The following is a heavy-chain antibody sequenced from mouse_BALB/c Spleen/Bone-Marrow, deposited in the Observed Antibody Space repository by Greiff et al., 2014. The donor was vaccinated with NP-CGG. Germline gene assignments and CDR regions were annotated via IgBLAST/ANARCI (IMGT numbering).Heavy chain of an antibody. CDR3: ARAYYWYAMDY. CDR1: GISITTGNYR. Sequence: EVQLQESGPGLVKPPQTVSLTCTVTGISITTGNYRWSWIRQFPGNKLEWIGYIYYSGTITYNPSLTSRTTITRDTSKNQFFLEMNSLTAEDTATYYCARAYYWYAMDYWGQGTSVTVSS. CDR2: IYYSGTI. J-gene: IGHJ4*01. V-gene: IGHV3-5*02. D-gene: IGHD2-10*01.